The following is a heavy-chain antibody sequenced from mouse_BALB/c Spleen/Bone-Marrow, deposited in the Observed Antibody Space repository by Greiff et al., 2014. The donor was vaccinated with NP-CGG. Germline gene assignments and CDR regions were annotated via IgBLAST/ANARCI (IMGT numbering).Heavy chain of an antibody. V-gene: IGHV2-9*02. CDR1: GFSLTNYG. J-gene: IGHJ4*01. CDR2: IWADGST. CDR3: ARITTATGAMDY. Sequence: VQGVESGPGLVAPSQSLSITCTVYGFSLTNYGVHWVRQPPGKGPEWLGVIWADGSTNYNSALMSRPSISKDNSKSQVFFKMNSLQTDDTAMYYCARITTATGAMDYWGQGTSVTVSS. D-gene: IGHD1-2*01.